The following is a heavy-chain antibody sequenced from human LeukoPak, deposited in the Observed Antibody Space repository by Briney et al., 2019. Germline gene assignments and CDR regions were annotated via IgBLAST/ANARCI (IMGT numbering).Heavy chain of an antibody. CDR1: GFTFSSYA. CDR3: AKNPSIYYDSSEGPFDY. J-gene: IGHJ4*02. CDR2: ISGSGGST. V-gene: IGHV3-23*01. Sequence: TGGSLRLSCAASGFTFSSYAMSWVRQAPGKGLEWVSAISGSGGSTYYADSVKGRFTISRDNSKNTLYLQMNSLRAEDTAVYYCAKNPSIYYDSSEGPFDYWGQGTLVTVSS. D-gene: IGHD3-22*01.